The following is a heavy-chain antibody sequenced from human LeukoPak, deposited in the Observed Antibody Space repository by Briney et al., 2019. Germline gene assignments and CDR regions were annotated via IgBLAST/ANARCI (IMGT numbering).Heavy chain of an antibody. CDR1: GFTFSSYA. V-gene: IGHV3-23*01. Sequence: GGSLRLSCATSGFTFSSYAMSWVRQAPGKGLEWVSVISGSGGSTYYADSVKGRFTISRDTSKNTLYLQMDSLRAEDTAVYYCARDRAWNYFDYWGQGTLVTVSS. CDR2: ISGSGGST. J-gene: IGHJ4*02. CDR3: ARDRAWNYFDY. D-gene: IGHD3-3*01.